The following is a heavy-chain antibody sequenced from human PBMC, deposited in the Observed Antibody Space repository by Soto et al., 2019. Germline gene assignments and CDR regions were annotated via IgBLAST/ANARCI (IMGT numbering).Heavy chain of an antibody. Sequence: PGESLKISCKGSGYRFTSYWIGWVRQMPGKGLEWMGIIYPGDSDTRYSPSFQGQVTISADKSISTAYLQWSSLKASDTAMYYCARHALYYGGKSYKDYYYYYGMDVWGQGTTVTVSS. CDR1: GYRFTSYW. D-gene: IGHD4-17*01. CDR2: IYPGDSDT. CDR3: ARHALYYGGKSYKDYYYYYGMDV. V-gene: IGHV5-51*01. J-gene: IGHJ6*02.